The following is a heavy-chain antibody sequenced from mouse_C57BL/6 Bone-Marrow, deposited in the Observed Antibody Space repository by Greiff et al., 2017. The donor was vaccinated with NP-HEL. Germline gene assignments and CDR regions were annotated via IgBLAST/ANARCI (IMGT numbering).Heavy chain of an antibody. CDR1: GYTFTSYG. CDR2: IYPRSGNT. D-gene: IGHD1-1*01. J-gene: IGHJ2*01. Sequence: QVQLQQSGAELARPGASVKLSCKASGYTFTSYGISWVKQRTGQGLEWIGEIYPRSGNTYYNEKVKGKATLTADKSSSTAYMELRSLTSEDSAVYFCARAGYGSSYYFDYWGQGTTLTVSS. V-gene: IGHV1-81*01. CDR3: ARAGYGSSYYFDY.